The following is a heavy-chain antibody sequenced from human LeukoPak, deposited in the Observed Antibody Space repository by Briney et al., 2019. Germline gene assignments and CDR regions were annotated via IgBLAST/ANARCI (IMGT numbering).Heavy chain of an antibody. CDR3: ARGSHVGAAGILDN. V-gene: IGHV3-13*05. D-gene: IGHD6-13*01. CDR1: GFTFSRYD. CDR2: IGTVGDP. Sequence: QPGGSLRLSCAASGFTFSRYDMHWVRQATGKGLEWVSAIGTVGDPYYPGSVKGRFTISRDDSKNTLYLQMNSLRAEDTAVYYCARGSHVGAAGILDNWGQGTLVTVSS. J-gene: IGHJ4*02.